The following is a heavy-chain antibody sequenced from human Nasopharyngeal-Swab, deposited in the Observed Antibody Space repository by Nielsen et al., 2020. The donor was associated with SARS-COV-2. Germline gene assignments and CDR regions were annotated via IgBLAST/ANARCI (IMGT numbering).Heavy chain of an antibody. Sequence: GEFLKISCAASGFTFSTYSMNWVRQAPGKGLEWVSSISSSSSFIYYADSVKSRFTISRDNVKNSLYLQMNSLRAEDTAVYYCTRDYKTYCGGDCYADYWGRGTLVTVSS. CDR1: GFTFSTYS. V-gene: IGHV3-21*06. D-gene: IGHD2-21*02. CDR2: ISSSSSFI. CDR3: TRDYKTYCGGDCYADY. J-gene: IGHJ4*02.